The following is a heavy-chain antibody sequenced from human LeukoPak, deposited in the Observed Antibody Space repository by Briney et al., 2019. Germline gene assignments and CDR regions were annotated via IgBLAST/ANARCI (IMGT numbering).Heavy chain of an antibody. V-gene: IGHV3-48*03. J-gene: IGHJ4*02. Sequence: GGSLRLSCAASGFTFSSYEMNWVRQAPGKGLEWLSYISSTGTNIYYADSVKGRFTISRNNAKNSLYLQMSSLGAEDTALYYCARDPPYSGHYFDYWGQGTLVTVAS. CDR1: GFTFSSYE. D-gene: IGHD1-26*01. CDR2: ISSTGTNI. CDR3: ARDPPYSGHYFDY.